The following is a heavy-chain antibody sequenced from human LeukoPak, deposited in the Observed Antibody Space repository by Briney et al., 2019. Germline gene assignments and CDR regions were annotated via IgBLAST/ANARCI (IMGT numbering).Heavy chain of an antibody. CDR1: GFPVSSNF. Sequence: GGSLRLSCAVSGFPVSSNFMSWVRQAPGKGLQSVSIMYSGGSTDYADSVKGRFTISRDNSKNTLSLQMNSLRAEDTAIYYCAKLVGTGTTPTDYWGQGTLVTVSS. CDR2: MYSGGST. J-gene: IGHJ4*02. CDR3: AKLVGTGTTPTDY. V-gene: IGHV3-53*01. D-gene: IGHD1-1*01.